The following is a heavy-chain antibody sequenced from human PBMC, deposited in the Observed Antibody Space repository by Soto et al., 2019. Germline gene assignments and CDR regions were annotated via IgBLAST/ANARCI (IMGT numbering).Heavy chain of an antibody. CDR3: AREAVAGTGDYYYGMDV. Sequence: ASVKVSCKASGYTFTGYYMHWVRQAPGQGLEWMGWINPNSGGTNYAQKFQGWVTMTRDTSISTAYMELSRLRSDDTAVYYCAREAVAGTGDYYYGMDVWGQGTTVTVSS. CDR1: GYTFTGYY. V-gene: IGHV1-2*04. CDR2: INPNSGGT. J-gene: IGHJ6*02. D-gene: IGHD6-19*01.